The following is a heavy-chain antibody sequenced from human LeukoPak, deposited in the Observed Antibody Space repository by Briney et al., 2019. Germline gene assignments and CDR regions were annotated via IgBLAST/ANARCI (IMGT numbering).Heavy chain of an antibody. Sequence: PSETLSLTCAVYGGSFSGYYWSWIRQPPGKGLEWIGEINHSGSTNYNPSLKSRVTISVDTSKNQFSLKLSSVTAADTAVYYCARGRGYPDYWGQGTLVTVSS. CDR3: ARGRGYPDY. J-gene: IGHJ4*02. D-gene: IGHD5-18*01. CDR2: INHSGST. CDR1: GGSFSGYY. V-gene: IGHV4-34*01.